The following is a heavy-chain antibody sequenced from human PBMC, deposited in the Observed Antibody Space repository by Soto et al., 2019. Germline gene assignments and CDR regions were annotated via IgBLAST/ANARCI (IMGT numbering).Heavy chain of an antibody. V-gene: IGHV3-74*01. Sequence: GGSVRRSCAASGFICSSHWMHWVRQAPGKGLVGVSHIGPDGSNIWEADSVQGRFTISRDNARNRLYLQMNSLRDEDTAIYYCVRDNNWSFDYWGQGILVTVSS. J-gene: IGHJ4*02. CDR2: IGPDGSNI. CDR3: VRDNNWSFDY. CDR1: GFICSSHW. D-gene: IGHD1-1*01.